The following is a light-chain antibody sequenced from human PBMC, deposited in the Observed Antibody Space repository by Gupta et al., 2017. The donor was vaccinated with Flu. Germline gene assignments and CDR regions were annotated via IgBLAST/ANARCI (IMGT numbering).Light chain of an antibody. CDR1: SSDVGGYNY. CDR2: DVS. J-gene: IGLJ3*02. CDR3: CSYAGSYTWM. Sequence: QSALTQPRSVSGSPGQSVTISCTGTSSDVGGYNYVSWYQQHPGKAPQFMIFDVSKRPSGVPDRFSGSKSGNTASLTISGLQAEEEAYYYCCSYAGSYTWMFGGGTKLAVL. V-gene: IGLV2-11*01.